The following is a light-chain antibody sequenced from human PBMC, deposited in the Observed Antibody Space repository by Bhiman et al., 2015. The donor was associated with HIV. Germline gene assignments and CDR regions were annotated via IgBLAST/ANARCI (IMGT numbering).Light chain of an antibody. Sequence: QSALTQPASMSGSPGQSITISCTGTSSDVGGYNYVSWYQQYPGKAPKLMIYDVSKRPSGVSNRFSGSKSGNTASLTISGLQAEDEADYHCSSYTTRNSYVFGSATKVTVL. CDR3: SSYTTRNSYV. CDR2: DVS. J-gene: IGLJ1*01. CDR1: SSDVGGYNY. V-gene: IGLV2-14*03.